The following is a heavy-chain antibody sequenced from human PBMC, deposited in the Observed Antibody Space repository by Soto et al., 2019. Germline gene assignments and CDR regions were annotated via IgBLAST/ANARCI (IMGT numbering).Heavy chain of an antibody. CDR2: IIPIFGTA. Sequence: RASVKVSCKASGGTFSSYAISWVRQAPGQGLEWMGGIIPIFGTANYAQKFQGRVTITADKSTSTAYTELSSLRSEDTAVYYCARPSRNYSGSYYYYYGMDVWGQGTTVTVSS. D-gene: IGHD1-26*01. CDR3: ARPSRNYSGSYYYYYGMDV. V-gene: IGHV1-69*06. CDR1: GGTFSSYA. J-gene: IGHJ6*02.